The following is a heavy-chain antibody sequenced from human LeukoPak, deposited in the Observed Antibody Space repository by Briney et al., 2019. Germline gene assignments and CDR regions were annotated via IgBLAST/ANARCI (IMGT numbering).Heavy chain of an antibody. CDR3: ARAARGGMTDAFDI. CDR1: GYTFSGTGWY. Sequence: ASVKVSCKASGYTFSGTGWYLYWLRQAPGQGLECMGWIYPNNGATAYAQKFQGRVAMTRDTSITTAYMELSRLRSGDTAVYYCARAARGGMTDAFDIWGQGTMVTVSS. J-gene: IGHJ3*02. V-gene: IGHV1-2*02. D-gene: IGHD3-16*01. CDR2: IYPNNGAT.